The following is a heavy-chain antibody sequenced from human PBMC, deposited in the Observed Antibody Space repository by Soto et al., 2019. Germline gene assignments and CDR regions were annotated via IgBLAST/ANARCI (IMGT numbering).Heavy chain of an antibody. CDR2: IDWDDDK. D-gene: IGHD3-10*01. J-gene: IGHJ4*02. CDR3: VRNYGSGSYLSGYFDY. Sequence: SGPTLVNPTQTLTLTCTFSGFSLSTSGMCMSWIRQPPGKALEWLARIDWDDDKYYSTSLKTRLTISKDTSKNQVVLTMTIMDPVDTFTYFCVRNYGSGSYLSGYFDYWGQGTLVTVSS. V-gene: IGHV2-70*11. CDR1: GFSLSTSGMC.